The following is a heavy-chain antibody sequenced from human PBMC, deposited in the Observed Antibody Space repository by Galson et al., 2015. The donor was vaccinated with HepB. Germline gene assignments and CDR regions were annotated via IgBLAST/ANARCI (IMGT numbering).Heavy chain of an antibody. V-gene: IGHV3-30*04. J-gene: IGHJ4*02. CDR3: ARVLSASYLVDY. CDR1: RFTFSSYG. Sequence: SLRLSCTASRFTFSSYGMRWVRQAPDKGLEWVAVITSVGSNKDYADSVQGRFIITRDNSKNTLYLQMSSLRTEDTAVYYCARVLSASYLVDYWGQGTLVTVSS. D-gene: IGHD1-26*01. CDR2: ITSVGSNK.